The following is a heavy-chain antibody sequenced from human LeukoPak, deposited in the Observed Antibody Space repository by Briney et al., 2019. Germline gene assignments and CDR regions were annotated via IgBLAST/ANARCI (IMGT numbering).Heavy chain of an antibody. D-gene: IGHD4-11*01. CDR2: IYYSGST. J-gene: IGHJ6*02. Sequence: SETLSLTCTVSGGSISSYYWSWIRQPPGKGLEWIGYIYYSGSTNYNPSLKSRVTISVDTSKNQFSLQLSSVTAADTAVYYCARDRIAVTTDYGMDVWGQGTTVTVSS. CDR3: ARDRIAVTTDYGMDV. V-gene: IGHV4-59*01. CDR1: GGSISSYY.